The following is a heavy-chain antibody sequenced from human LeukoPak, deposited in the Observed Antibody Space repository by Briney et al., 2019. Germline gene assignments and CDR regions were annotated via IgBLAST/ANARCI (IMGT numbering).Heavy chain of an antibody. CDR2: IYYSGST. CDR3: ARRSYSGSYNY. D-gene: IGHD1-26*01. CDR1: GGSISSYY. V-gene: IGHV4-59*08. J-gene: IGHJ4*02. Sequence: TSETLSLTCTVSGGSISSYYWSWIRQPPGKGLEWIGYIYYSGSTNYNPSLKSRATISVDTSKNQFSLKLSSVTAADTAVYYCARRSYSGSYNYWGQGTLVTVSS.